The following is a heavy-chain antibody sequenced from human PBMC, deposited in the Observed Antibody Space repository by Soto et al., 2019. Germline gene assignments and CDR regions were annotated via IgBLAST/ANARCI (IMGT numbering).Heavy chain of an antibody. J-gene: IGHJ4*02. Sequence: QVPLVQSGAEVKKPGASVKVSCKASGYTFTGYYMHWVRQAPGQGLEWMGWINPNSGGTNYAQKFQGWVTMTRDTSISTAYMELSRLRSDDTAVYYCARAGGFYDHIWGHFDYWGQGTLVTVSS. D-gene: IGHD3-16*01. CDR3: ARAGGFYDHIWGHFDY. CDR2: INPNSGGT. V-gene: IGHV1-2*04. CDR1: GYTFTGYY.